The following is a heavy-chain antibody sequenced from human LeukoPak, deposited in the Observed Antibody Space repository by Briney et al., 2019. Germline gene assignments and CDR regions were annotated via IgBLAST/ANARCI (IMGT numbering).Heavy chain of an antibody. D-gene: IGHD3-16*02. Sequence: SVKVSCKASGGTFSSYAISWVRQAPGQGLEWMGGIIPIFGTANYAQKFQGRVTITADESTSTAYMELSSLRSEDTAVYYCTRESPKIYDYVWGSYRSTNFDYWGQGTLVTVSS. J-gene: IGHJ4*02. CDR2: IIPIFGTA. V-gene: IGHV1-69*13. CDR3: TRESPKIYDYVWGSYRSTNFDY. CDR1: GGTFSSYA.